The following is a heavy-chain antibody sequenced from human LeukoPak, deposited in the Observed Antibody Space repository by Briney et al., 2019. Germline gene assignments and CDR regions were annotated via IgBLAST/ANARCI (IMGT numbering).Heavy chain of an antibody. D-gene: IGHD2-21*02. CDR3: AREYRAYCGGDCAFDAFDI. CDR2: ISAYNGST. V-gene: IGHV1-18*01. Sequence: ASVKVSCKASGYTFTSYGISWVRQAPGQGLEWMGWISAYNGSTNYAQKLQGRVTMTTDTSTSTAYMELRSLRSDDTAVYYCAREYRAYCGGDCAFDAFDIWGQGTMVTVSS. CDR1: GYTFTSYG. J-gene: IGHJ3*02.